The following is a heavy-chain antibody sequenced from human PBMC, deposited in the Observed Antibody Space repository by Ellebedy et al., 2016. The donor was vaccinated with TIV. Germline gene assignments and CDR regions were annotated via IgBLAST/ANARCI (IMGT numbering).Heavy chain of an antibody. J-gene: IGHJ6*02. CDR3: ARDYYGSGSWSASYYYYYGMDV. V-gene: IGHV4-59*01. CDR2: IYYSGST. Sequence: SETLSLTCTVSGGSISSYYWSWIRQPPGKGLEWIGYIYYSGSTNYNPSLKSRVTISVDTSKNQFSLKLSSVTAADTAVYYCARDYYGSGSWSASYYYYYGMDVWGQGTTVTVSS. D-gene: IGHD3-10*01. CDR1: GGSISSYY.